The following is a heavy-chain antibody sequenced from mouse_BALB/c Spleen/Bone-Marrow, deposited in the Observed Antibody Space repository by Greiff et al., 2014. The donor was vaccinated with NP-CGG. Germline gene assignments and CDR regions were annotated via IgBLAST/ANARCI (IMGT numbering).Heavy chain of an antibody. V-gene: IGHV1S41*01. CDR2: IAPGSGST. CDR3: ARGIYYGNYVYAMDY. J-gene: IGHJ4*01. Sequence: DLVKPGASVKLSCKASGYIFTNYWINWIKQRPGQGLEWIGRIAPGSGSTYYNEMFKGKATLTVDTSSSTAYIQLSSLSSEDSAVYFCARGIYYGNYVYAMDYWGQGTSGTVSS. D-gene: IGHD2-1*01. CDR1: GYIFTNYW.